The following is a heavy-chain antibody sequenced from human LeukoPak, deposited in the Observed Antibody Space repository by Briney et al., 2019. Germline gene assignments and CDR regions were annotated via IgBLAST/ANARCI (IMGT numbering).Heavy chain of an antibody. CDR2: INHSGST. J-gene: IGHJ4*02. CDR1: GGSFSGYY. D-gene: IGHD5-18*01. Sequence: SETLSLTCAVYGGSFSGYYWSWIRQPPGKGLEWIGEINHSGSTNYNPSLKSRVTISVDASKNQFSLKLSSVTAADAAVYYCARAGYSYGTGYYFDYWGQGALVTVSS. V-gene: IGHV4-34*01. CDR3: ARAGYSYGTGYYFDY.